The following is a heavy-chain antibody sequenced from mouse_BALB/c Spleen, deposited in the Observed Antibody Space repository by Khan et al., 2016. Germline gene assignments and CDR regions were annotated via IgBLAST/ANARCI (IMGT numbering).Heavy chain of an antibody. V-gene: IGHV14-3*02. J-gene: IGHJ3*01. CDR3: SRSPYGYWYAY. CDR2: IDPANGNT. D-gene: IGHD2-2*01. Sequence: EVQLQESGAELVKPGASVKLSCTASGFNITDTYIHWVKQRPEQGLEWIGRIDPANGNTNYDPKFQGKATITADTSSNTAYLQLSSLTSEDTAVYDCSRSPYGYWYAYWGEGTLVAISA. CDR1: GFNITDTY.